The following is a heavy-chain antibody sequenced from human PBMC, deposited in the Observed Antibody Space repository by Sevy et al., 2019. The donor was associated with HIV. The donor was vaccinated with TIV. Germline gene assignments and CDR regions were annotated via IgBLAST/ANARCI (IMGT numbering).Heavy chain of an antibody. Sequence: GESLKISCKGSGYSFTSYWISWVRQMPGNGLEWMGRIDPSDSYTNYSPSFQGHVTISADKSISTAYLQWSSLKASDTAMYYCAIQRGETFDFWSGYYTRFDYWGQGTLVTVSS. CDR1: GYSFTSYW. J-gene: IGHJ4*02. D-gene: IGHD3-3*01. V-gene: IGHV5-10-1*01. CDR3: AIQRGETFDFWSGYYTRFDY. CDR2: IDPSDSYT.